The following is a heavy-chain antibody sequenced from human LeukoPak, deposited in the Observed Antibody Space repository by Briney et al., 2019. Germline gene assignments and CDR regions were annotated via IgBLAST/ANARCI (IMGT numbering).Heavy chain of an antibody. CDR3: ARSSGTVVRGALGTRSYRYYGMDV. CDR2: ISSSGSSI. CDR1: GFTFSSFS. D-gene: IGHD3-10*01. Sequence: PGGSLRLSCAASGFTFSSFSMNWVRQAPGKGLEWVSYISSSGSSIYHADSVKGRFTISRDNAKSSLYLQMNSLRAEDTAVYYCARSSGTVVRGALGTRSYRYYGMDVWGQGTTVTVSS. J-gene: IGHJ6*02. V-gene: IGHV3-48*04.